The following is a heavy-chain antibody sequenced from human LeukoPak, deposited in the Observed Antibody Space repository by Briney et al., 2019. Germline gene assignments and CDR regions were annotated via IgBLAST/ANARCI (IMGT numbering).Heavy chain of an antibody. J-gene: IGHJ4*02. D-gene: IGHD4-17*01. CDR2: ISSGSSSV. CDR3: ARDWDYGDYGTPFDY. CDR1: GFTFSAYT. Sequence: GGSLRLSCSASGFTFSAYTMNWVRQAPGQGLEWVSYISSGSSSVYYADSVKGRFTISRDNAKNSLYLQMNSLRAEDTAVYYCARDWDYGDYGTPFDYWGQGTLVTVSS. V-gene: IGHV3-48*04.